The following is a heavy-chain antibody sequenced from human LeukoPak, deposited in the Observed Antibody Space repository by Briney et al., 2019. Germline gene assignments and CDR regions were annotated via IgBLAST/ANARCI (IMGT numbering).Heavy chain of an antibody. CDR3: AREPGPYDF. V-gene: IGHV3-30-3*01. CDR1: GFILSPYS. J-gene: IGHJ4*02. Sequence: GGSLRLSCAASGFILSPYSMHWVRQAPGKGLEWVAVISFDGTIKYYGDSVNGRFTISRDNAKNTLYLQMNSLRGEDTAVYYCAREPGPYDFWGQGTLVTVSS. CDR2: ISFDGTIK. D-gene: IGHD1-14*01.